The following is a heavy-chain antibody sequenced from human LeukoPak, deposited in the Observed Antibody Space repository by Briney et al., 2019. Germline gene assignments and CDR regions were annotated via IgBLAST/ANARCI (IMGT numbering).Heavy chain of an antibody. V-gene: IGHV3-53*01. CDR3: ARAGGGYRYGYYYHFYMDV. Sequence: GGSLRLSCAASGFNFSSNYMSWVRQAPGKGLEWVSLLYSGGSAFHADSVKGRFTISRDNSKNTLYLQLNSPRAEDTAVYYCARAGGGYRYGYYYHFYMDVWGKGTMVTVSS. CDR1: GFNFSSNY. J-gene: IGHJ6*03. CDR2: LYSGGSA. D-gene: IGHD5-18*01.